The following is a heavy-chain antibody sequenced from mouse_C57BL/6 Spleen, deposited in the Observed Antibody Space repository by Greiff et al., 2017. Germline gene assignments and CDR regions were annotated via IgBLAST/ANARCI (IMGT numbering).Heavy chain of an antibody. J-gene: IGHJ3*01. CDR1: GFTFSSYA. CDR3: ARDRSTMVTKAWFAY. Sequence: EVQLVESGGGLVKPGGSLKLSCAASGFTFSSYAMSWVRQTPEKRLEWVATISDGGSYTYYPDNVKGRFTISRDNAKNNLYLQMSHLKSEDTAMYYCARDRSTMVTKAWFAYWGQGTLVTVSA. CDR2: ISDGGSYT. V-gene: IGHV5-4*01. D-gene: IGHD2-1*01.